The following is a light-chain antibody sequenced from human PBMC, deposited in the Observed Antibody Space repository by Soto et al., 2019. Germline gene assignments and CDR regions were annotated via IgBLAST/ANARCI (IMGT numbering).Light chain of an antibody. CDR2: DAS. Sequence: IVITQSPATRSVSPGERATLSCSASQNIYSNVAWYQPRPGQAPRLLIHDASHRADGIPARFSGSGFGTDFTLTISSLEPEDAAVYDCQQRSNWPPITFGQGTRLEIK. CDR1: QNIYSN. CDR3: QQRSNWPPIT. V-gene: IGKV3-11*01. J-gene: IGKJ5*01.